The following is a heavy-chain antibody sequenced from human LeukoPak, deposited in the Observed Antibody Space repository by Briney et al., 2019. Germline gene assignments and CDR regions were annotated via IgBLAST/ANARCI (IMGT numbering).Heavy chain of an antibody. J-gene: IGHJ4*02. CDR3: ARGRPHGNDY. CDR2: IASDGSST. CDR1: GFTFSSYW. D-gene: IGHD4-23*01. Sequence: GGSLRLSCAASGFTFSSYWMIWVRQAPGKGLVWVSRIASDGSSTTYADSVKGRFSISRDNAKNTLYLQMNSLRVEDTAVYYCARGRPHGNDYWGQGTLVTVSS. V-gene: IGHV3-74*01.